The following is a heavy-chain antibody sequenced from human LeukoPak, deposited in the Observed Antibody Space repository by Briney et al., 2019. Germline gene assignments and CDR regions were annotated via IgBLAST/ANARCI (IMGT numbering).Heavy chain of an antibody. CDR2: IYYSGST. CDR3: TSGGMVPGDY. J-gene: IGHJ4*01. D-gene: IGHD2-8*01. CDR1: GGSINSYY. Sequence: PSETLSLTCTVSGGSINSYYWSWIRQPPGKGLEWIGYIYYSGSTNYNPSLKSRVTISRDTSRNQFSLKLRSVTAADTAVYYCTSGGMVPGDYWGHGTLVTVSS. V-gene: IGHV4-59*01.